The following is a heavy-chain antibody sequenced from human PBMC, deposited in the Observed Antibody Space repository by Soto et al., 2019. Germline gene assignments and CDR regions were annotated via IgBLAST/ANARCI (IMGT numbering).Heavy chain of an antibody. V-gene: IGHV4-34*01. CDR3: GRVVIKMATQSIDS. CDR1: GGSLSGYY. CDR2: VNPGGIT. J-gene: IGHJ4*02. Sequence: SETLSLTCAVYGGSLSGYYWTWIRQPPGKGLEWIGEVNPGGITNYSPSVKSRLTISLDTSKKQVSLEMTSVTAADTAVYYCGRVVIKMATQSIDSWGPGTLVTVSS.